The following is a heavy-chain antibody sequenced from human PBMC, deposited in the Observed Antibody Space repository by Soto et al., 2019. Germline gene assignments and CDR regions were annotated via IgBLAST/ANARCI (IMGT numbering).Heavy chain of an antibody. Sequence: GGSLRLSCAASGFTFGRCGMSWVRQAPGKGLEWVSAITGDGGATSYADSVKGRFTISRDNSKNTLYLQMNSLRAEDTAVYYCGKPRTSSGSFRPFDYWGQGTLVTVSS. V-gene: IGHV3-23*01. CDR1: GFTFGRCG. CDR3: GKPRTSSGSFRPFDY. J-gene: IGHJ4*02. CDR2: ITGDGGAT. D-gene: IGHD6-19*01.